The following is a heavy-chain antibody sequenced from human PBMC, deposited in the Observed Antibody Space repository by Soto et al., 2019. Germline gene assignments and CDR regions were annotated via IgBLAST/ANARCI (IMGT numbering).Heavy chain of an antibody. V-gene: IGHV4-39*01. Sequence: SETLSLTCTVSGGSISSSSYYWGWIRQPPGKGLEWIGSIYYSGSTYYNPSLKSRVTISVDTSKNQFSLKLSSVTAADTAVYYCATPGSGSYYPTIDYWGQGTLVTVSS. D-gene: IGHD1-26*01. J-gene: IGHJ4*02. CDR1: GGSISSSSYY. CDR2: IYYSGST. CDR3: ATPGSGSYYPTIDY.